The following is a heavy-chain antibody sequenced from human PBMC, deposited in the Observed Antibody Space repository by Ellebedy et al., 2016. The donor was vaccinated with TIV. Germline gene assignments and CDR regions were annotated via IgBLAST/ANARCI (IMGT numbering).Heavy chain of an antibody. D-gene: IGHD3-16*01. Sequence: ASVKVSCXASGYTFTRYYMHWVRQAPGQGLEWLGKINASGGSTNYAQKFQGRVTMTRDRSTSTVYMELSSLRSEDTAVYYCARDALWGTSRAVDKWGQGTLVTVAS. CDR1: GYTFTRYY. CDR2: INASGGST. V-gene: IGHV1-46*01. CDR3: ARDALWGTSRAVDK. J-gene: IGHJ4*02.